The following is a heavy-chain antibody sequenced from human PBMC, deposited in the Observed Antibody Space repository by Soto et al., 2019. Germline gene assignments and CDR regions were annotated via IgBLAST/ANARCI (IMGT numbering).Heavy chain of an antibody. Sequence: GSLRLSCAASGFTFSSYAMHWVRQAPGKGLEWVAVISYDGSNKYYADSVKGRFTISRDNSKNTLYLQMNSLRAEDTAVYYCARDLERWLQDYYYYGMDVWGQGTTVTVSS. J-gene: IGHJ6*02. CDR1: GFTFSSYA. V-gene: IGHV3-30-3*01. CDR2: ISYDGSNK. CDR3: ARDLERWLQDYYYYGMDV. D-gene: IGHD5-12*01.